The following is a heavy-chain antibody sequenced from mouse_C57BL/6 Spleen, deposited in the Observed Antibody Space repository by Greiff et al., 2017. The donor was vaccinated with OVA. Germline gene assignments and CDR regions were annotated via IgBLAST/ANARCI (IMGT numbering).Heavy chain of an antibody. CDR2: IYPGDGDT. Sequence: QVQLQQSGAELVKPGASVKISCKASGYAFSSYWMNWVKQRPGKGLEWIGQIYPGDGDTNYNGKFKGKATLTADKSSSTAYMQLSSLTSEDSAVYFCARGSTTVVAPFDYWGQGTTLTVSS. J-gene: IGHJ2*01. CDR3: ARGSTTVVAPFDY. D-gene: IGHD1-1*01. CDR1: GYAFSSYW. V-gene: IGHV1-80*01.